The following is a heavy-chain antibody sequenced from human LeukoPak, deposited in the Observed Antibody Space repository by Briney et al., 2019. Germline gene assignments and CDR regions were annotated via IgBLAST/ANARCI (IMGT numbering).Heavy chain of an antibody. CDR1: GFTFSSYW. CDR3: ARDGIYYYDSSLY. J-gene: IGHJ4*02. Sequence: PGGSLRLSCAASGFTFSSYWMSWVRQPPGKGLEWVANIKQDGSEKYYVDSVKGRFTISRDNAKNSLYLQMNSLRAEDTAVYYCARDGIYYYDSSLYWGQGTLVTVSS. D-gene: IGHD3-22*01. V-gene: IGHV3-7*01. CDR2: IKQDGSEK.